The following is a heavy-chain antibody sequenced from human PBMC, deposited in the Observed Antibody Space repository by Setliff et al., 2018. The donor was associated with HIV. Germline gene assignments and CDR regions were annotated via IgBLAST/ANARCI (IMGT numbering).Heavy chain of an antibody. J-gene: IGHJ5*02. CDR2: ISSSGSTI. CDR1: GFTFSDYY. Sequence: GGSLRLSCAASGFTFSDYYMSWIRQAPGKGLEWVSYISSSGSTIYYADSVKGRFTISRDNAKNSLYLQMNSLRAEDTAVYYCARAPRGSGWYPNWFDPWGQGTLVTVSS. CDR3: ARAPRGSGWYPNWFDP. V-gene: IGHV3-11*04. D-gene: IGHD6-19*01.